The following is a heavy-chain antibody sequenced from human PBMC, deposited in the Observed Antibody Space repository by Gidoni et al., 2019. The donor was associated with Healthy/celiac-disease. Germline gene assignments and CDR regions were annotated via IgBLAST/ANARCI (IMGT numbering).Heavy chain of an antibody. CDR1: GGSISSGGYS. Sequence: QLQLQESGSGLVKPSQTLSLTCAVSGGSISSGGYSWRWIRQPPGKGLEWIGYIYHSGSTYYNPSLKSRVTISVDRSKNQFSLKLSSVTAADTAVYYCASGYSGYDVVEYFDYWGQGTLVTVSS. V-gene: IGHV4-30-2*01. J-gene: IGHJ4*02. CDR3: ASGYSGYDVVEYFDY. D-gene: IGHD5-12*01. CDR2: IYHSGST.